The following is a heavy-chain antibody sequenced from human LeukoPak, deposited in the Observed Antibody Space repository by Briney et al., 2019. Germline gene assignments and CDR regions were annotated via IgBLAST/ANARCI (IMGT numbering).Heavy chain of an antibody. CDR1: GGSISGSSYY. CDR3: ARREDGRYTIDY. J-gene: IGHJ4*02. D-gene: IGHD5-24*01. V-gene: IGHV4-39*01. Sequence: SETLSLTCTVSGGSISGSSYYWGWIRQPPGKGLEWIGYIYYSGSTYYNPSLKSRVTISVDTSKNQFSLKLSSVTAADTAVYYCARREDGRYTIDYWGQGTLVTVSS. CDR2: IYYSGST.